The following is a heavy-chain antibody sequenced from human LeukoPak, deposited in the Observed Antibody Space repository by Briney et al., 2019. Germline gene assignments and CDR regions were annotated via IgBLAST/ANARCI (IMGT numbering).Heavy chain of an antibody. CDR1: GYTLTELS. V-gene: IGHV1-24*01. Sequence: ASVKVSCKVSGYTLTELSMHWVRQAPGKGLEWMGGFDPEDGETIYAQKFQGRVTMTEDTSTDTAYMELSSLRSEDTAVYYCATPAGGYCSSTSCYPFDYWGQGTLVTVSS. CDR2: FDPEDGET. D-gene: IGHD2-2*01. J-gene: IGHJ4*02. CDR3: ATPAGGYCSSTSCYPFDY.